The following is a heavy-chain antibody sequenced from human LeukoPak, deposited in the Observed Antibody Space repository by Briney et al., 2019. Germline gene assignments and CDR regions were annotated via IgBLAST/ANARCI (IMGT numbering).Heavy chain of an antibody. V-gene: IGHV4-4*07. J-gene: IGHJ6*03. Sequence: PSETLSLTCTVSGGSISSYYWSWIRQPAGKGLEWIGRIYTSGSTNYNPSLKSRVTMSVDTSKNQFSLKLSSVTAADTAVYYCARGYSGSSPSYYYYYYYMDVWGKGTTVTVSS. CDR2: IYTSGST. CDR1: GGSISSYY. D-gene: IGHD1-26*01. CDR3: ARGYSGSSPSYYYYYYYMDV.